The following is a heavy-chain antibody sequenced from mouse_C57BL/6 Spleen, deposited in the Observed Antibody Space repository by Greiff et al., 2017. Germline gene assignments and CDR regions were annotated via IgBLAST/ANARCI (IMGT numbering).Heavy chain of an antibody. CDR2: ISDGGSYT. Sequence: EVMLVESGGGLVKPGGSLKLSCAASGFTFSSYAMSWVRQTPEKRLEWVATISDGGSYTYYPDNVKGRFTISRDNAKNNLYLQMSHRKSEDTAMYYCARSPYDYDRDWFAYWGQGTLVTVSA. J-gene: IGHJ3*01. CDR3: ARSPYDYDRDWFAY. D-gene: IGHD2-4*01. CDR1: GFTFSSYA. V-gene: IGHV5-4*03.